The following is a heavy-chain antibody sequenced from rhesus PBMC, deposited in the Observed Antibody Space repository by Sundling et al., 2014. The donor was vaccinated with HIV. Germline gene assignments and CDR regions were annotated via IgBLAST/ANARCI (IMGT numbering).Heavy chain of an antibody. D-gene: IGHD1-26*01. CDR3: AKGTLTGTTVD. Sequence: EVQLVESGGGLVQPGGSLRLSCAASGFTFRSYGLYWVRQAPGKGLEWISGISSGGGITYYADSVKGRFAISRDNSKNTLSLQMNSLRPEDTAVYYCAKGTLTGTTVDWGQGVLVTVSS. J-gene: IGHJ4*01. CDR1: GFTFRSYG. CDR2: ISSGGGIT. V-gene: IGHV3S42*01.